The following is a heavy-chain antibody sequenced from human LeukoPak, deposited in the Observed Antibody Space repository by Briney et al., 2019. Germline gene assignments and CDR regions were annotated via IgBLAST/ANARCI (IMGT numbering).Heavy chain of an antibody. V-gene: IGHV3-23*01. CDR2: ISGSGGST. CDR3: ARSTLAYYYDSSGYYLGVY. CDR1: GFTFSSYA. Sequence: PGGSLRLSCAASGFTFSSYAMSWVRQAPGKGLEWVSAISGSGGSTYYADSVKGRFTISRDSSKNTLYLQMNSLRAEDTAVYYCARSTLAYYYDSSGYYLGVYWGQGTLVTVSS. J-gene: IGHJ4*02. D-gene: IGHD3-22*01.